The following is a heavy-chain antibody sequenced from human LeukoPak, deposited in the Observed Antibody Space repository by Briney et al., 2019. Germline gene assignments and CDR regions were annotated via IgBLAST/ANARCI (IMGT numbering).Heavy chain of an antibody. CDR3: AREPYVSGSPEHRFDP. CDR1: GDSVSSNSAS. Sequence: SQTLSLTCAISGDSVSSNSASWSWIRQSPSRGLEWLGRTYYRSKWCNDYALSVKGRITINPDTSKNQFSLQLNSVTPEDTAVYYCAREPYVSGSPEHRFDPWGQGNLVTVSS. J-gene: IGHJ5*02. D-gene: IGHD3-10*01. CDR2: TYYRSKWCN. V-gene: IGHV6-1*01.